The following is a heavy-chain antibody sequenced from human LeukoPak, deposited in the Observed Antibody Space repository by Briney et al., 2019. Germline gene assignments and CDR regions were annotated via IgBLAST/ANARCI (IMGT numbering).Heavy chain of an antibody. CDR1: GFTFSSYG. Sequence: GGSLRLSCAASGFTFSSYGMHWVRQAPGKGLEWVAVISYDGSNKYYADSVKGRFTISRDNSKNTLYLQMNSLRIDDTAVYYCARVAVEGREFFQHWGQGTLVTVSS. J-gene: IGHJ1*01. CDR2: ISYDGSNK. V-gene: IGHV3-30*03. D-gene: IGHD6-19*01. CDR3: ARVAVEGREFFQH.